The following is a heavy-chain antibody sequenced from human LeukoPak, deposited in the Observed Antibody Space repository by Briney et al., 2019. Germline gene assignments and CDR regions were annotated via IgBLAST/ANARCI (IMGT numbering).Heavy chain of an antibody. CDR1: GLTFSSYA. V-gene: IGHV3-30*04. Sequence: GGSLRLSCAASGLTFSSYAMHWVRQAPGKGLEWVAVISYDGSNKYYADSVKGRFTISRDNSKNTLYLQMNSLRAEDTAVYYCARDASGNYYYYMDVWGKGTTVTVSS. CDR3: ARDASGNYYYYMDV. J-gene: IGHJ6*03. D-gene: IGHD3-16*01. CDR2: ISYDGSNK.